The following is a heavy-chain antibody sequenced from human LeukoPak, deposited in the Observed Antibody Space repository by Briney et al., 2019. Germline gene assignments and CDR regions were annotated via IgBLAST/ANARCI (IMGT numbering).Heavy chain of an antibody. CDR2: ISSSGSTI. V-gene: IGHV3-11*01. D-gene: IGHD3-22*01. Sequence: GGSLRLSCAASGFTFSDYYMSWIRQAPGKGLEWVSYISSSGSTIYYADSVKGRFTISRDNSKNSLYLQMNSLRAEDTALYYCAKEKYYYDSSGYYDYWGQGTLVTVSS. CDR1: GFTFSDYY. CDR3: AKEKYYYDSSGYYDY. J-gene: IGHJ4*02.